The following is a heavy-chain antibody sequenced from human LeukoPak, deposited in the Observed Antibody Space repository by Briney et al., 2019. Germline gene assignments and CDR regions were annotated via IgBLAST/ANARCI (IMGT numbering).Heavy chain of an antibody. CDR1: GFTFSNAW. J-gene: IGHJ4*02. Sequence: GGSLRLSCAASGFTFSNAWMSWVRQAPGKGLEWVGRIKRRGDDGTIDYAAPVKGRLTISRDDSKNTLYLQMNSLKSEDTAVYYCTAGTGRSDFDYWGQGTLVTVSS. D-gene: IGHD3/OR15-3a*01. CDR3: TAGTGRSDFDY. V-gene: IGHV3-15*01. CDR2: IKRRGDDGTI.